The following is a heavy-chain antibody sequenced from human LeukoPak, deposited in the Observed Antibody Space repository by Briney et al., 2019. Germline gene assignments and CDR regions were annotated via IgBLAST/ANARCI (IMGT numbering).Heavy chain of an antibody. J-gene: IGHJ5*02. D-gene: IGHD3-16*01. Sequence: PSETLSLTCTVSGGSISSYYWSWIRQPAGRGLEWIGRIYTSGSTNYNPSLKSRVTMSVDTSKNQFSLKLSSVTAADTAVYYCASERSYGAYWFDPWGQGTLVTVSS. V-gene: IGHV4-4*07. CDR2: IYTSGST. CDR3: ASERSYGAYWFDP. CDR1: GGSISSYY.